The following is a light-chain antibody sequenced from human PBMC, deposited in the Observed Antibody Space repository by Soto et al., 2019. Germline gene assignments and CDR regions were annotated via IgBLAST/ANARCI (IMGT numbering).Light chain of an antibody. CDR1: QSISTW. CDR2: GAS. CDR3: QHTFNSPPWT. V-gene: IGKV1-5*01. J-gene: IGKJ1*01. Sequence: DIQMTQSPSTLSASVRDRVNLTCRASQSISTWLAWYQQKPGKAPRVLISGASNLQSGVPSRFSGSGSGTDFTLTISSLQSEDFASYFCQHTFNSPPWTFGQGTKVDIK.